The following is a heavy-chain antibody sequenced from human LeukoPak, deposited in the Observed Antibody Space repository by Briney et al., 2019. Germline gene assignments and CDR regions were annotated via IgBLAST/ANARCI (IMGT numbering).Heavy chain of an antibody. D-gene: IGHD1-26*01. CDR3: TRAVGEGLFDP. J-gene: IGHJ5*02. Sequence: GGSLRLSCAASEFTFSSYAMHWVRQAPGKGLEWVAVISYDGSNKDYGDSVKGRFTISRDNSKDALYLQMKSLRPEDTAVYYFTRAVGEGLFDPWGQGTLVTVSS. CDR1: EFTFSSYA. V-gene: IGHV3-30*04. CDR2: ISYDGSNK.